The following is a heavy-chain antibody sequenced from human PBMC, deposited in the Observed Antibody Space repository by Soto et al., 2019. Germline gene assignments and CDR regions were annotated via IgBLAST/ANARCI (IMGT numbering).Heavy chain of an antibody. J-gene: IGHJ4*02. CDR2: ISGSGGST. D-gene: IGHD6-6*01. CDR1: GFTFSSYA. Sequence: GGSLRLSCAASGFTFSSYAMSWVRQAPGKGLEWVSAISGSGGSTYYADSVKGRFTISRDNSKNTLYLQMNSLRAEDTAVYYCAKAKLGAGGSSSLFDYWGQGTLVTVSS. V-gene: IGHV3-23*01. CDR3: AKAKLGAGGSSSLFDY.